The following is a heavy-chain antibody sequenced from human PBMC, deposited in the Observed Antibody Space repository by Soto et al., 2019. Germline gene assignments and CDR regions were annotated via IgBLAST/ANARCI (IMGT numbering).Heavy chain of an antibody. D-gene: IGHD1-26*01. Sequence: SETLSLTCAVSGYSISSSNWWGWIRQPPGKGLEWIGYIDYSGTTYYNPSLKSRVTMSVDTSKNQFSLKLTSVTAVDTAVYYCARREIQGHIDYWGQGTLVTVSS. J-gene: IGHJ4*02. V-gene: IGHV4-28*01. CDR1: GYSISSSNW. CDR3: ARREIQGHIDY. CDR2: IDYSGTT.